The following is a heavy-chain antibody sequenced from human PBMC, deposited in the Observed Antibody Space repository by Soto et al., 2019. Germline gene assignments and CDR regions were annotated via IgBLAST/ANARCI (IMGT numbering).Heavy chain of an antibody. CDR1: GYTFTSSG. V-gene: IGHV1-18*01. D-gene: IGHD1-26*01. J-gene: IGHJ5*02. CDR2: INPYNGNT. Sequence: ASVKVSCKASGYTFTSSGISWVRQAPGQGLEWMGWINPYNGNTNYAQKLQGRVTMTTDTSTSTAYMELRSLRSDDTAVYYCARDPVGGNWFDPWGQGTLVTVSS. CDR3: ARDPVGGNWFDP.